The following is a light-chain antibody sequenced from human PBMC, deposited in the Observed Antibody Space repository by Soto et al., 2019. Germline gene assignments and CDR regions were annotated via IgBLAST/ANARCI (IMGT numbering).Light chain of an antibody. J-gene: IGKJ4*01. V-gene: IGKV1-17*01. Sequence: DIQMTQSPSSLSASVGDRVTITCRASQGIGSDLGWYQQKPGKAPKRLIYAAYNLQSGAPSRFSGSGSGTEFTLTISSLQPEDFATYYCLQHNSYPPTFGGGTKVEIK. CDR1: QGIGSD. CDR3: LQHNSYPPT. CDR2: AAY.